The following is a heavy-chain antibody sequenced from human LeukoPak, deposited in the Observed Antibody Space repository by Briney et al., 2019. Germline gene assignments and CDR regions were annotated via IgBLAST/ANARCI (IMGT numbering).Heavy chain of an antibody. CDR1: GGSISSGSYY. V-gene: IGHV4-39*07. CDR3: ARAPPAPNRDFDY. D-gene: IGHD4/OR15-4a*01. CDR2: INHSGST. J-gene: IGHJ4*02. Sequence: ASETLSLTCTVSGGSISSGSYYWSWIRQPPGKGLEWIGEINHSGSTNYNPSLKSRVTISVDTSKNQFSLKLSSVTAADTAVYYCARAPPAPNRDFDYWGQGTLVTVSS.